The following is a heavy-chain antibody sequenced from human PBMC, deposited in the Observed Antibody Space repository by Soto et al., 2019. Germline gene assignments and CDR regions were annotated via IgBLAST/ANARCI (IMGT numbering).Heavy chain of an antibody. J-gene: IGHJ6*03. CDR2: INHSGST. V-gene: IGHV4-34*01. CDR1: GGSFSGYY. D-gene: IGHD5-12*01. Sequence: ASETLSLTSAVYGGSFSGYYWSWIRQPPGKGLEWIGEINHSGSTNYNPSLKSRVTISVDTSKNQFSLKLSSVTAADTAVYYCARPYIVATNYYYYYMDVWGKGTTVTVSS. CDR3: ARPYIVATNYYYYYMDV.